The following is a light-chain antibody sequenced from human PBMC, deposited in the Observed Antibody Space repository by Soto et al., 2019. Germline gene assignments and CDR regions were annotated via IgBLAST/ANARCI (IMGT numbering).Light chain of an antibody. Sequence: DIQMTQSPSSLSASVGHRLTITCRASQSISSYLNWYKQKPGKAPKLLIYAASSLQSGVPSRFSGSGSGTDFTLTISSLQPEDFATYYCQQSYSTPITFGQGTRLEIK. CDR2: AAS. V-gene: IGKV1-39*01. CDR1: QSISSY. J-gene: IGKJ5*01. CDR3: QQSYSTPIT.